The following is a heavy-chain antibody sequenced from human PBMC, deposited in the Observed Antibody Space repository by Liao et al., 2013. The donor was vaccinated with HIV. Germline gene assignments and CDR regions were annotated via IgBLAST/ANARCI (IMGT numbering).Heavy chain of an antibody. J-gene: IGHJ4*02. Sequence: QVQLHQWGEGLLRPSETLSLTCAVYGGSLSGDYWSWIRQSPGRGLEWIGEINHSGSAKYNPSLKSRVTMSVDTSKNQFSLKLSSVTAADTAVYYCARDYYGSGRKGLFDYWGQGTLVTVSS. D-gene: IGHD3-10*01. CDR2: INHSGSA. CDR1: GGSLSGDY. CDR3: ARDYYGSGRKGLFDY. V-gene: IGHV4-34*01.